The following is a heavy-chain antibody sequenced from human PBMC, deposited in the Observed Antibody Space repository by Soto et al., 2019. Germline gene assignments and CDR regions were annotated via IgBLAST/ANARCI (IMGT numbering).Heavy chain of an antibody. CDR3: XXXXXXXXXXXGLDY. CDR1: GFTFSSYG. D-gene: IGHD2-8*02. V-gene: IGHV3-33*01. Sequence: QVQLVESGGGVVQPGRSLRLSCAASGFTFSSYGMHWVRQAPGKGLEWVAVIWYDGSNKYYADSVKGRFTISRDNSKXXXXXXXXXXXXXXXXXXXXXXXXXXXXXXXGLDYWGQGTLVTVSS. J-gene: IGHJ4*02. CDR2: IWYDGSNK.